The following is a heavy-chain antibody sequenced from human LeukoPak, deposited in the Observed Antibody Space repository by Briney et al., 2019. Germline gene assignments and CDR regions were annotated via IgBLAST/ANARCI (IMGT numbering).Heavy chain of an antibody. Sequence: GGSLRLSCAASGFTFSSYAMSWVRQAPGKGLEWVSAISGSGGSTYYADSVKGRFTISRDNSKNTLYLQMNSLRAEDTAVYYCAKDRITMIVVAPEFDYWGQGTLVTVSS. CDR3: AKDRITMIVVAPEFDY. CDR2: ISGSGGST. D-gene: IGHD3-22*01. J-gene: IGHJ4*02. CDR1: GFTFSSYA. V-gene: IGHV3-23*01.